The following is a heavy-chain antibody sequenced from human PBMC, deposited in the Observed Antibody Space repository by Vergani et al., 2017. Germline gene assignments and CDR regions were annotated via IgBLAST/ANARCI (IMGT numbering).Heavy chain of an antibody. D-gene: IGHD2-21*01. CDR2: IIPIFGTA. J-gene: IGHJ3*02. CDR3: ARSPSDCVGAFDI. Sequence: QVQLVQSGAEVKKPGSSVKVSCKASGGTFSSYAISWVRQAPGQGLEWMGGIIPIFGTANYAQKFQGRVTITADDATSTAYMELSSLRSEDTAVYYWARSPSDCVGAFDIWGQGTMVTVSS. V-gene: IGHV1-69*12. CDR1: GGTFSSYA.